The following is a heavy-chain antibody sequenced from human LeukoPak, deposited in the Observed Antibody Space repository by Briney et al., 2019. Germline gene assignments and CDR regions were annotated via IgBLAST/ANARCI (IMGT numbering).Heavy chain of an antibody. CDR1: GGTFSSYA. Sequence: SVKVSCKASGGTFSSYAISWERQAPGQGPEWMGGIIPIFGTANYAQKFQGRVTITADKSTSTAYMELSSLRSEDTAVYYCATPRDYGDYRLPFDYWGQGTLVTVSS. J-gene: IGHJ4*02. V-gene: IGHV1-69*06. CDR3: ATPRDYGDYRLPFDY. CDR2: IIPIFGTA. D-gene: IGHD4-17*01.